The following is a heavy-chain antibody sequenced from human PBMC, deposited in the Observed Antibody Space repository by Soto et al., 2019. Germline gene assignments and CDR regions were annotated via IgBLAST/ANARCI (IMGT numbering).Heavy chain of an antibody. CDR3: ARETYCSSTSCYNRYFDY. Sequence: PGGSLGLSCAAYGFSFSTYWMQWVRQAPGKGLVWVSRIYSDGSSPSYADSVKARFTISGDNAKNTLYLQMNSLRDEDTAVYYCARETYCSSTSCYNRYFDYWGQGTRVTVSS. D-gene: IGHD2-2*02. V-gene: IGHV3-74*01. CDR1: GFSFSTYW. CDR2: IYSDGSSP. J-gene: IGHJ4*02.